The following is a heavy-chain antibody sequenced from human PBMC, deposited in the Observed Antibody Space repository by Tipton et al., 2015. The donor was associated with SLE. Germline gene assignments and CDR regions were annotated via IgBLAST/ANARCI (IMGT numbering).Heavy chain of an antibody. CDR2: VRYSGST. CDR1: GGSITNHY. V-gene: IGHV4-59*11. Sequence: TLSLTCTVSGGSITNHYWTWIRQPPGKGLEWIAYVRYSGSTNYSPSLKSRLDISLDTSKNRFSLSLSSVTAADTAVYYCARGIVTGKLDAFDIWGQGTLVTISS. J-gene: IGHJ3*02. D-gene: IGHD1-20*01. CDR3: ARGIVTGKLDAFDI.